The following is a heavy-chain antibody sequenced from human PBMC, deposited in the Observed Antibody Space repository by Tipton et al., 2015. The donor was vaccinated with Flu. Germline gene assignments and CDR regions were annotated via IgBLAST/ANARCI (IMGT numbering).Heavy chain of an antibody. J-gene: IGHJ5*02. Sequence: TLSLTCTVSDASINFYYWSWIRQPPGRGLEWIGYIYYNGSTNYNPSLKSRVTISVDTSKNQFSLEMRSVTAADTAVYYCARRDFSNYVSDPKNWFDRWGQGILVTVSS. CDR2: IYYNGST. D-gene: IGHD4-11*01. V-gene: IGHV4-59*08. CDR1: DASINFYY. CDR3: ARRDFSNYVSDPKNWFDR.